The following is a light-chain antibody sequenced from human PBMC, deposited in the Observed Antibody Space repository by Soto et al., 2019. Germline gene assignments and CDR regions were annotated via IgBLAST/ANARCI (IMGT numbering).Light chain of an antibody. CDR2: GAS. CDR3: QQYGSSPPYT. CDR1: QSVSSSY. Sequence: EIVLTQSPGTLSLSPGERATLSCRASQSVSSSYLAWYQQKPGQAPRLLIYGASSSATGIPDRFSGSGSRTDFTITISRREPEDFAVYYCQQYGSSPPYTFGQGTKLEIK. V-gene: IGKV3-20*01. J-gene: IGKJ2*01.